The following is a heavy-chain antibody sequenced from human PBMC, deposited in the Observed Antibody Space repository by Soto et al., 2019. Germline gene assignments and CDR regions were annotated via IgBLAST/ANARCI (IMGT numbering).Heavy chain of an antibody. D-gene: IGHD1-26*01. CDR2: INHSGST. V-gene: IGHV4-34*01. Sequence: QVQLQQWGAGLLKPSETLSLTCAVYGGSFSGYYWSWIRQPPGKGLEWIGEINHSGSTNYNPSLKSRVTRSVDTSKNQFSLKLSSVTAADTAVYYCARRGGSYSFDYWGQGTLVTVSS. CDR1: GGSFSGYY. J-gene: IGHJ4*02. CDR3: ARRGGSYSFDY.